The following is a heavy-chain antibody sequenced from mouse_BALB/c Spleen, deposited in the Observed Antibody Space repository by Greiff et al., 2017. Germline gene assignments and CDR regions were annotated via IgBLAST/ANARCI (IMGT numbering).Heavy chain of an antibody. CDR3: ARGGYGYDEGTFAY. CDR1: GYTFTDYN. CDR2: IYPYNGGT. J-gene: IGHJ3*01. D-gene: IGHD2-2*01. V-gene: IGHV1S29*02. Sequence: VQLKQSGPELMKPGASVKISCKASGYTFTDYNMHWVKQSHGKSLEWIGYIYPYNGGTGYNQKFKSKATLTVDNSSSTAYMELRSLTSEDSAVYYCARGGYGYDEGTFAYWGQGTLVTVSA.